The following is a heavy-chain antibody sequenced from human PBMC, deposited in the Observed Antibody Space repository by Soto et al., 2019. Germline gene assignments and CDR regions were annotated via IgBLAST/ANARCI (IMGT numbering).Heavy chain of an antibody. CDR2: INHSGST. CDR3: ARFSYGENYYDSSGYQY. J-gene: IGHJ4*02. V-gene: IGHV4-34*01. D-gene: IGHD3-22*01. CDR1: GGSFSGYY. Sequence: PSETLSLTCAVYGGSFSGYYWSWIRQPPGKGLEWIGEINHSGSTNYNPSLKSRVTISVDTSKNQFSLKLSSVTAADTAVYYCARFSYGENYYDSSGYQYWGQGTLVTVSS.